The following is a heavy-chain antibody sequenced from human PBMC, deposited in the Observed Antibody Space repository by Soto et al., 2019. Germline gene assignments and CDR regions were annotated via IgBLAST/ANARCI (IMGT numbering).Heavy chain of an antibody. V-gene: IGHV2-5*02. CDR2: IFWDDDK. Sequence: QITLKESGPTLVKPTQTLTLTCTFSGFSLSTSGVGVGWIRQPPGKALEWLALIFWDDDKRYSPSLKSRLTITKDTSKNQVVLTMTTMDPVDAATYYCTHHGYYSYGMDVWGPGTTVTVSS. CDR3: THHGYYSYGMDV. J-gene: IGHJ6*02. CDR1: GFSLSTSGVG.